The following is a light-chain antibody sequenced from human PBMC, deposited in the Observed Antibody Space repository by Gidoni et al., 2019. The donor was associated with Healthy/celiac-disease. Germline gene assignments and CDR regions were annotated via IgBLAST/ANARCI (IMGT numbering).Light chain of an antibody. CDR2: YAS. CDR1: QSVSSY. Sequence: EIVLTQSPATLSLSPGERATLSCRASQSVSSYLAWYQQKPGQAPRLLIYYASNRSTGIPARFIGSGSVTDFTLTISSLEPEDFAVYYCQQRSNWPITFGQGTRLEIK. V-gene: IGKV3-11*01. J-gene: IGKJ5*01. CDR3: QQRSNWPIT.